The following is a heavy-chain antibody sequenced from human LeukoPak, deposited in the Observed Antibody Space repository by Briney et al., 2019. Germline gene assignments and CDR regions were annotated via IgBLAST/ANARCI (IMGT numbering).Heavy chain of an antibody. D-gene: IGHD3-3*01. Sequence: SETLSLTCAVYGGSFSGYYWSWIRQPPGKGLEWIGEINHSGSTNYNPSLKSRVTISVDTSKNQFSLKLSSVTAADTAVYYCASFWSGPKRYYYYGMDVWGQGTTVTVSS. CDR1: GGSFSGYY. CDR3: ASFWSGPKRYYYYGMDV. J-gene: IGHJ6*02. CDR2: INHSGST. V-gene: IGHV4-34*01.